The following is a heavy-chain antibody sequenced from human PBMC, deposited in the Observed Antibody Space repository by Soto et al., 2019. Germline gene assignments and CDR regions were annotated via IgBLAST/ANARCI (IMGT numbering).Heavy chain of an antibody. D-gene: IGHD6-19*01. J-gene: IGHJ4*02. CDR2: ISAYNGNT. Sequence: QVQLVQSGAEVKKPGASVKVSCKASGYTFTSYGISWVRQAPGQGLEWMGWISAYNGNTNYAQKLQGRVTMTTDTPTSTAYMELRSLRSDDTAVYYCARAEALAVAGTSFDYWGQGTLVTVSS. CDR1: GYTFTSYG. V-gene: IGHV1-18*01. CDR3: ARAEALAVAGTSFDY.